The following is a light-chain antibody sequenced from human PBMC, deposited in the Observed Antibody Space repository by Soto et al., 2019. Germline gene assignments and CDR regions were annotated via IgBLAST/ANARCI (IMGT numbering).Light chain of an antibody. V-gene: IGKV1-33*01. CDR3: QQYDNLPLT. J-gene: IGKJ4*01. CDR2: DAS. Sequence: DIQMTQSPSSLSASVGDRFAITCQASQDIKNYLNWYQQKSGKAPKLLIYDASDSETGVPSRFSGSGSGTDFTFTINSLQPEDIATYYCQQYDNLPLTFGGGTKVDIK. CDR1: QDIKNY.